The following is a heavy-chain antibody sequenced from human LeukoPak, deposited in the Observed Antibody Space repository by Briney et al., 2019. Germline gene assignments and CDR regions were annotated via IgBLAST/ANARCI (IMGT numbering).Heavy chain of an antibody. CDR2: IYSGGST. J-gene: IGHJ6*03. CDR3: ARVWDYYMDV. V-gene: IGHV3-66*01. CDR1: EFSVGSNY. Sequence: GGSLRLSCAASEFSVGSNYMTWVRQAPGKGLEWVSLIYSGGSTYYADSVKGRFTISRDNSKNTLYLQMNSLRAEDTAVYYCARVWDYYMDVWGKGTTVTISS. D-gene: IGHD3-16*01.